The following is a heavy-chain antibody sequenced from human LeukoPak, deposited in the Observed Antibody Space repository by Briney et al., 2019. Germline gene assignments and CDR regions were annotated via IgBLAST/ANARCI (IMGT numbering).Heavy chain of an antibody. V-gene: IGHV3-23*01. D-gene: IGHD3-22*01. CDR3: ASRQGYYYDSSGYYWYY. CDR2: ISGSGGST. CDR1: GFTFSSYA. Sequence: GGSLRLSCVASGFTFSSYAMSWVRQAPGKGLEWVSAISGSGGSTYYADSVKGRFTISRDNSKNTLYLQMNSLRAEDTAVYYCASRQGYYYDSSGYYWYYWGQGTLVTVSS. J-gene: IGHJ4*02.